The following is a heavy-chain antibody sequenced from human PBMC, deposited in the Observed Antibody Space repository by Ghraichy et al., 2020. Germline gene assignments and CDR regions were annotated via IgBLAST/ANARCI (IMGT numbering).Heavy chain of an antibody. D-gene: IGHD3-10*01. V-gene: IGHV3-11*01. Sequence: GGSLRLSCAVSGFTFSDYYMSWIRQAPGKGLEWASYISSSGSTIYYADSVKGRFTISRDNAKNSLYLQMNSLRAEDTAVYYCARDPLWFGELMDYWGQGTLVTVSS. CDR2: ISSSGSTI. CDR3: ARDPLWFGELMDY. CDR1: GFTFSDYY. J-gene: IGHJ4*02.